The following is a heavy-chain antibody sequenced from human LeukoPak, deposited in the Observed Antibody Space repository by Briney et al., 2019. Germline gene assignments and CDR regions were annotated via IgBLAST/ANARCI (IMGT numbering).Heavy chain of an antibody. D-gene: IGHD5-18*01. V-gene: IGHV5-51*01. CDR2: IYPGDSGT. Sequence: GESLKISCKGSGYSFTSYWIGWVRQMPGKGLEWMGIIYPGDSGTRYSPSFQGQVTNSADKSISTAYLQWSSLKASDTAMYYCARHAYVDTAMVTDMEFDYWGQGTLVTVSS. J-gene: IGHJ4*02. CDR1: GYSFTSYW. CDR3: ARHAYVDTAMVTDMEFDY.